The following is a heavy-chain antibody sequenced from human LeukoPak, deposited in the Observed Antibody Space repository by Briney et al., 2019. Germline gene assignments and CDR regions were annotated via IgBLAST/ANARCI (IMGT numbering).Heavy chain of an antibody. Sequence: GGSLRLSCAASGFSFSQSWMNWVRQAPGKGLEWVASINKDGSQIFYVDSVKGRFAISRDNAKNSLYLQMSSLRAEDTAVYYCATLNGPLFEYWGQGTLVTVSS. CDR2: INKDGSQI. CDR1: GFSFSQSW. J-gene: IGHJ4*02. D-gene: IGHD2-8*01. CDR3: ATLNGPLFEY. V-gene: IGHV3-7*01.